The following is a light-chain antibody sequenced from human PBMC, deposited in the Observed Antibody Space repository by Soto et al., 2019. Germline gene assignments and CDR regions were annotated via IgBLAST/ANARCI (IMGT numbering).Light chain of an antibody. V-gene: IGKV3-15*01. CDR3: QQYNNWPYT. CDR2: GAS. CDR1: QSVSNN. Sequence: EIVMTQSPATLSVSPGERATLSCRASQSVSNNLAWYQQKPGQAPRLLIYGASTRATGIPARFSGSGSGTEFTLTISSLQSEHFAVYYCQQYNNWPYTVGQGTKVDIK. J-gene: IGKJ2*01.